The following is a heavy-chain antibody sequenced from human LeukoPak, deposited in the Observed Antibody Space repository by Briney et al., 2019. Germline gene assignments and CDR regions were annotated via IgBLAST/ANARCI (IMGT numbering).Heavy chain of an antibody. CDR3: ARRSNPPGRIDH. D-gene: IGHD1-14*01. J-gene: IGHJ4*02. CDR2: IYNSGST. CDR1: GFTVGYNY. V-gene: IGHV3-66*04. Sequence: GGSLRLSCAASGFTVGYNYMTWVRQAPGKGLEWVAAIYNSGSTYYADSVEGRFTISRDNSKNTMYLQMNSLKGEDTAVYYCARRSNPPGRIDHWGQGTLVTVSS.